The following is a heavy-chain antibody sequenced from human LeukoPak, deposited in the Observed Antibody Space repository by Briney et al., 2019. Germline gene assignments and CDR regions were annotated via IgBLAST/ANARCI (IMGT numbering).Heavy chain of an antibody. J-gene: IGHJ4*02. CDR3: AGNGDANIDY. D-gene: IGHD4-17*01. Sequence: SETLSLTCAVYGGSFNDYYWSWIRQPPGKGLEWIGEINQSGSPNFNPSLKSRATISVDTSKNQFSLKLRPVTAADTAVYYCAGNGDANIDYWGQGTLVTVSS. CDR1: GGSFNDYY. V-gene: IGHV4-34*01. CDR2: INQSGSP.